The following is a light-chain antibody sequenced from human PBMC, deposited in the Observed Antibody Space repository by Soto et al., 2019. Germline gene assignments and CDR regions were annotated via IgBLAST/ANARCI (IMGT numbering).Light chain of an antibody. CDR3: QQYGNSPLT. J-gene: IGKJ1*01. CDR1: QSVSSSY. Sequence: EIVLKQSPGTLYLSPGERATLSCRASQSVSSSYLAWYQQKPGQAPRLLIYGASSRATGIPDRFSGSGSGTDFTLTISRLEPEDFAVYYCQQYGNSPLTFGQGTKVEIK. V-gene: IGKV3-20*01. CDR2: GAS.